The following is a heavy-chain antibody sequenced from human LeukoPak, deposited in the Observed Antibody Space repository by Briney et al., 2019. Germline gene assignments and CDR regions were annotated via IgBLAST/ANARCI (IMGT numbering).Heavy chain of an antibody. Sequence: GGTLRLSCAASGFTFSSYGMSWVRQAPGKGLEWVSAISGSGGSTYYADSVKGRFTISRDNSKNTLYLQMNSLRAEDTAVYYCAKVCYDYVWGSYRQEYYFDYWGQGTLVTVSS. V-gene: IGHV3-23*01. D-gene: IGHD3-16*02. CDR1: GFTFSSYG. CDR2: ISGSGGST. CDR3: AKVCYDYVWGSYRQEYYFDY. J-gene: IGHJ4*02.